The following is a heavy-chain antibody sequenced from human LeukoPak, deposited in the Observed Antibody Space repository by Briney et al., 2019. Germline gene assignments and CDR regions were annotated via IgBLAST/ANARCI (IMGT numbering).Heavy chain of an antibody. CDR2: IKQDGSEK. J-gene: IGHJ4*02. D-gene: IGHD3-3*01. V-gene: IGHV3-7*01. CDR3: ARDEYLWSGYYPNQVFDY. Sequence: SGGSLRLSCAASGFTFSRNWMTWVRQAPGKGLEWVANIKQDGSEKYYVDSVKGRFTISRDNAKNSLYLQMNSLRAEDTAEYYCARDEYLWSGYYPNQVFDYWGQGTLVTVSS. CDR1: GFTFSRNW.